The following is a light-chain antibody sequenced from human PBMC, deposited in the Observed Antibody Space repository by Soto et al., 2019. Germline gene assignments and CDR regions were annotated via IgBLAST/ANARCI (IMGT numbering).Light chain of an antibody. CDR2: GAS. J-gene: IGKJ2*01. CDR1: QSVSNN. V-gene: IGKV3-15*01. Sequence: EIVMTQSPATLSVSPGERVTLSCRASQSVSNNLAWFQQKPGQAPRVLIYGASTRATGIPARFSGSGLETEFTLTISRLQSEDFAVYYCQQYNYWPPLYTFGQGTKLEIK. CDR3: QQYNYWPPLYT.